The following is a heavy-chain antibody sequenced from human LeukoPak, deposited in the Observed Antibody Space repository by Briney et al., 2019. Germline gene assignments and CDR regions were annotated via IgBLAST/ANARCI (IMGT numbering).Heavy chain of an antibody. J-gene: IGHJ5*02. CDR3: ARVLTGDYGTDWFDP. CDR2: IYNSGIT. CDR1: GYSFSSGYY. D-gene: IGHD4/OR15-4a*01. V-gene: IGHV4-38-2*02. Sequence: LSLTCTVSGYSFSSGYYWGWLRPPPGRGLGWIGSIYNSGITYYNPSLKSRVTISVDTSKNQFSLNLSSVTAADTAVYYCARVLTGDYGTDWFDPWGQGTLVTVSS.